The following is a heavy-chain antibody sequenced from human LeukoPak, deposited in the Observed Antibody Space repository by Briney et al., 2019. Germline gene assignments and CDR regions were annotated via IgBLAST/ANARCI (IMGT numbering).Heavy chain of an antibody. D-gene: IGHD3-22*01. CDR3: AKDRDSSGLRDFDL. V-gene: IGHV4-59*01. CDR2: IYYSGNT. CDR1: GGSISSYY. J-gene: IGHJ2*01. Sequence: SETLSLTCTVSGGSISSYYWSWIRQPPGKGLEWIGYIYYSGNTNSISIDTSKNQFSLQLSSVTAADTAVYYCAKDRDSSGLRDFDLWGRGTLVTVSA.